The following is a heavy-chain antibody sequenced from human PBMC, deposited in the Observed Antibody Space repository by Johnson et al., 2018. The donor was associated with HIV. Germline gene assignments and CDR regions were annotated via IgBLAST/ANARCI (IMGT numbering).Heavy chain of an antibody. D-gene: IGHD6-13*01. CDR1: GSTFSDYY. V-gene: IGHV3-11*04. Sequence: HVQLVESGGGLVKPGGSLTLSCAASGSTFSDYYMSWIRQAPGMGLAWVSYISSSGSTIYYADSVMGRFTISRDNAKNSLYLQMNSLRAEDTAVYYCAREGPYSSRWGAFDIWGQGTMVTVSS. CDR2: ISSSGSTI. CDR3: AREGPYSSRWGAFDI. J-gene: IGHJ3*02.